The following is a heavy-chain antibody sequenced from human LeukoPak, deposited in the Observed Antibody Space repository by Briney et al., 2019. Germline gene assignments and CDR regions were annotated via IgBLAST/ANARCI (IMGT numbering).Heavy chain of an antibody. CDR1: GGTFSSYA. D-gene: IGHD6-6*01. J-gene: IGHJ3*02. Sequence: SVKVSCKASGGTFSSYAISWVRQAPGQGLEWMGGIIPIFGTANYAQKFQGRVTITADASTSTAYMELSSLRSEDTAVYYCARVITEYSSSSAFDIWGQGTMVTVSS. CDR3: ARVITEYSSSSAFDI. CDR2: IIPIFGTA. V-gene: IGHV1-69*13.